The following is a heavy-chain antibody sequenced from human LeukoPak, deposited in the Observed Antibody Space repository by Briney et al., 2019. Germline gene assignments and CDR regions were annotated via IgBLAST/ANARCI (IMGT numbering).Heavy chain of an antibody. CDR1: SGSVSNSHYY. V-gene: IGHV4-39*07. Sequence: PSETLSLTCTVSSGSVSNSHYYWAWVRQPPGKGLEWLGSIFYSGNTHYNPSLKSPVTISIDTSKNQFSLKVSSVTAADTAIYYCARDLSFDWFPYYFDYWGQGILVTVSS. J-gene: IGHJ4*02. CDR2: IFYSGNT. D-gene: IGHD3-9*01. CDR3: ARDLSFDWFPYYFDY.